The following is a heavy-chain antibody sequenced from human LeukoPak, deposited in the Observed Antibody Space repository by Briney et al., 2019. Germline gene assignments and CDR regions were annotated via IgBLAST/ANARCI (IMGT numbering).Heavy chain of an antibody. J-gene: IGHJ4*02. CDR1: GGSISSSNW. CDR3: AREPRIVGATWDY. Sequence: SETLSLTCAVSGGSISSSNWWSWVRQPPGKGLEWIGSIYHSGSTYYNPSLKSRVTISVDTSKNQFSLKLSSVTAADTAVYYCAREPRIVGATWDYWGQGTLVTVSS. V-gene: IGHV4-4*02. D-gene: IGHD1-26*01. CDR2: IYHSGST.